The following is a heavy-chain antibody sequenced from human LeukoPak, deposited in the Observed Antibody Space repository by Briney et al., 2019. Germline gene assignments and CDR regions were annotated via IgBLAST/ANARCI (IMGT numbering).Heavy chain of an antibody. Sequence: SQTLSLTCTVSGGSISSGSYYWSWIRRPAGKGLEWIGRIYTSGSTNYNPSLKSRVTISVDTSKNQFSLKLSSVPAADTAVYYCARQPRMATFDYWGQGTLVTVSS. CDR3: ARQPRMATFDY. CDR2: IYTSGST. CDR1: GGSISSGSYY. V-gene: IGHV4-61*02. J-gene: IGHJ4*02. D-gene: IGHD5-24*01.